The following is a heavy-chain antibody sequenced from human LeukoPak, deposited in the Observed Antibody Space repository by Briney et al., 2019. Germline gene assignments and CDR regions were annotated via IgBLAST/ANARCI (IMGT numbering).Heavy chain of an antibody. Sequence: SETLSLTCTVSGGSISSYYWSWIRQPAGKGLEWIGRIYTSGSTNYNPSLKSRVTMSVDTSKNQFSLKLSSVTAADTAVYYCARVEPAAIVGPDYYMDVWGKGTTVTVSS. D-gene: IGHD2-2*01. V-gene: IGHV4-4*07. J-gene: IGHJ6*03. CDR3: ARVEPAAIVGPDYYMDV. CDR1: GGSISSYY. CDR2: IYTSGST.